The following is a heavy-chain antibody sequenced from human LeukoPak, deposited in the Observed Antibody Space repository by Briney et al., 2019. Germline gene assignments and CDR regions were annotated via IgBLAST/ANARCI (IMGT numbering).Heavy chain of an antibody. D-gene: IGHD3-3*01. CDR2: INPSGGST. V-gene: IGHV1-46*01. CDR1: GYTFTSYY. J-gene: IGHJ4*02. Sequence: ASVKVSCKASGYTFTSYYMHWVRQAPGQGLEWMGIINPSGGSTSYAQKLQGRVTMTTDTSTSTAYMELRSLRSDDTAVYYCARSDLRDYWGQGTLVTVSS. CDR3: ARSDLRDY.